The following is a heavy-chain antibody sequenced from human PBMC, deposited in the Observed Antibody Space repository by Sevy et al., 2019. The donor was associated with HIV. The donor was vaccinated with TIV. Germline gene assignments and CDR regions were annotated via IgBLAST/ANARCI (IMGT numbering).Heavy chain of an antibody. V-gene: IGHV3-23*01. CDR1: GFSFSGYV. J-gene: IGHJ3*01. CDR3: AKVTLWELLAAHDAFDV. CDR2: ISGRDSST. Sequence: GGSLRLSCAASGFSFSGYVMNWVRQAPGKGLEWVSSISGRDSSTYYADSVRGRFIISRDNSENTLYLQMNGLRAEETAVYYCAKVTLWELLAAHDAFDVWGQGTMVTVSS. D-gene: IGHD1-26*01.